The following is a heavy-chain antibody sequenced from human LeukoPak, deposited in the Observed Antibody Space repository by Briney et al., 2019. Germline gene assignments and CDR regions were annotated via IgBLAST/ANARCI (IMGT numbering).Heavy chain of an antibody. D-gene: IGHD3-22*01. CDR3: AKGMAPYDSSEYNWFDP. CDR2: ISWNSGSI. CDR1: GFTFDDYA. V-gene: IGHV3-9*01. Sequence: GGSLRLSCAVSGFTFDDYAMHWVRQAPGKGLEWVSGISWNSGSIGYADSVKGRFTISRDNAKNSLYLQMNSLRAEDTALYYCAKGMAPYDSSEYNWFDPWGQGTLVTVSS. J-gene: IGHJ5*02.